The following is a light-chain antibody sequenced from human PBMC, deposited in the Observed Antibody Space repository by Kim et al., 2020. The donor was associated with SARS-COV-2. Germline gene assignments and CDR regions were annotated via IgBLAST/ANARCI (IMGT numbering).Light chain of an antibody. Sequence: QSALTQPASVSGSPGQSITISCTGTSSDVGGYNSVSWFQQHPGTAPKLMIYDVSNRPSGISNRFFGSKSGNTASLTISGLQAEDEADYYCSSYTSSPTVVFGGGTQLTVL. V-gene: IGLV2-14*03. CDR1: SSDVGGYNS. CDR2: DVS. CDR3: SSYTSSPTVV. J-gene: IGLJ2*01.